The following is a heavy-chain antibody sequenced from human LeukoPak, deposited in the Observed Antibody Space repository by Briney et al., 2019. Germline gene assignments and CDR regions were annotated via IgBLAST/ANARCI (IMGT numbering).Heavy chain of an antibody. CDR2: INHSGTT. J-gene: IGHJ4*02. V-gene: IGHV4-34*01. CDR1: GGSFSDYY. D-gene: IGHD3-10*01. Sequence: SETLSLTCAVYGGSFSDYYWGWIRQPPGKGLEWIGGINHSGTTNYNPSLKSRVTISVDTSKNQFSLKLRSVTAADTAVYYCARRIPTMVRGVVSWVFDYWGQGTLVTVSS. CDR3: ARRIPTMVRGVVSWVFDY.